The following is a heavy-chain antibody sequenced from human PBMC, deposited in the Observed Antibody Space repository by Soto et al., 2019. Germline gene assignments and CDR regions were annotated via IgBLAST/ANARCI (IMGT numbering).Heavy chain of an antibody. Sequence: PGGSLRLSCAASGFTFSTYDMHWVRQATGKGLEWVSAIGTIRDTYYLDSVKGRFTISRENAKNSVYLQMNSLRAGDTAVYYCAREFSSGWFSENYGMDVWGQGTTVTVSS. CDR2: IGTIRDT. CDR1: GFTFSTYD. D-gene: IGHD6-19*01. CDR3: AREFSSGWFSENYGMDV. V-gene: IGHV3-13*01. J-gene: IGHJ6*02.